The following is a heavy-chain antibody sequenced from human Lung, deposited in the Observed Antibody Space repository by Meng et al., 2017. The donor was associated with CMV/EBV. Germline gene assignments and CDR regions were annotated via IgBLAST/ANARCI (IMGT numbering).Heavy chain of an antibody. CDR3: ARLPVDTTFFIQEYYFDY. Sequence: ESLKISCAASEFSFSNYWMSWVRQAPGKGLEWVANIKEDGSEKYYVDSVKGRFTISRDNAKNSLYLQMNSLRADDTAMYYCARLPVDTTFFIQEYYFDYWGQGTLVTVSS. D-gene: IGHD3-3*01. V-gene: IGHV3-7*01. CDR2: IKEDGSEK. J-gene: IGHJ4*02. CDR1: EFSFSNYW.